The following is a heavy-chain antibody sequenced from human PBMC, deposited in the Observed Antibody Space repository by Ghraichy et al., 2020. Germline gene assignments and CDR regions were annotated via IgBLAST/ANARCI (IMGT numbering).Heavy chain of an antibody. Sequence: ASVKVSCKVSGYTLTELSMHWVRQAPGKGLEWMGGFDPEDGETIYAQKFQGRVTMTEDTSTDTAYMELSSLRSEDTAVYYCATSEYCSGGSCYFPFDYWGQGTLVTVSS. CDR3: ATSEYCSGGSCYFPFDY. D-gene: IGHD2-15*01. CDR2: FDPEDGET. CDR1: GYTLTELS. J-gene: IGHJ4*02. V-gene: IGHV1-24*01.